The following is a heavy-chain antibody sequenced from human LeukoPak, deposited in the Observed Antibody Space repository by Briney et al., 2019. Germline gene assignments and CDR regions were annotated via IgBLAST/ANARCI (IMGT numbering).Heavy chain of an antibody. CDR2: ISYDGSNK. D-gene: IGHD1-1*01. Sequence: PGGSLRLSCAASGFTFSSYAMHWVRQAPGKGLEWVAVISYDGSNKYYADSVKGRFTISRDNSKNTLYLQMNSLRAEDTAVYYCARDPSTVRWIDYPGAFDIWGQGTMVTVSS. V-gene: IGHV3-30-3*01. J-gene: IGHJ3*02. CDR3: ARDPSTVRWIDYPGAFDI. CDR1: GFTFSSYA.